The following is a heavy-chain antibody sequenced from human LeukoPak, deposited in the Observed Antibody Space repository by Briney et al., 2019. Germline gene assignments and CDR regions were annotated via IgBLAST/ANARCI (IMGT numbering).Heavy chain of an antibody. CDR2: IIPIFGTA. Sequence: SVKVSCKASGGTFSSYAISWVRQAPGQGLEWMGGIIPIFGTANYAQKFQGRVTITADKSTSTAYMELSSLRSEDTAVYYCARSLSKSALGTHYKRSSFYYMDVWGKGTTVTVSS. CDR1: GGTFSSYA. V-gene: IGHV1-69*06. CDR3: ARSLSKSALGTHYKRSSFYYMDV. J-gene: IGHJ6*03. D-gene: IGHD3-10*01.